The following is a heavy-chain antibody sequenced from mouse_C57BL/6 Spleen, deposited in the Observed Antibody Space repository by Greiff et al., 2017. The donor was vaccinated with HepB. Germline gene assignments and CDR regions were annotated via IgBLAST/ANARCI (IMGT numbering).Heavy chain of an antibody. CDR1: GFTFSSYA. D-gene: IGHD1-1*01. V-gene: IGHV5-9-1*02. CDR2: ISSGGDYI. CDR3: TRVTTVVAHYAMDY. J-gene: IGHJ4*01. Sequence: EVHLVESGEGLVKPGGSLKLSCAASGFTFSSYAMSWVRQTPEKRLEWVAYISSGGDYIYYADTVKGRFTISRDNARNTLYLQMSSLKSEDTAMYYCTRVTTVVAHYAMDYWGQGTSVTVSS.